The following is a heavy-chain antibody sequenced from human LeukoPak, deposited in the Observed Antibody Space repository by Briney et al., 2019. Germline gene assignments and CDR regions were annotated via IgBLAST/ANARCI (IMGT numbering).Heavy chain of an antibody. CDR1: GFTLSSYS. Sequence: QPGGSLRLSRAASGFTLSSYSVNWVRQAPGKGLEWVSYISRSSSTIYYADSVKGRFTISRDNAKNSLYLQMNSLRAEDTAVYYCARGGELLPIDYWGQGTLVTVSS. CDR2: ISRSSSTI. J-gene: IGHJ4*02. D-gene: IGHD3-10*01. CDR3: ARGGELLPIDY. V-gene: IGHV3-48*04.